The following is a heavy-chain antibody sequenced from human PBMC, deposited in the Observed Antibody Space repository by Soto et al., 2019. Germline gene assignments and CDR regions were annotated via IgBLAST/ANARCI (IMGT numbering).Heavy chain of an antibody. V-gene: IGHV5-51*01. CDR2: IKPGTSDI. CDR3: ARQLSHICDS. D-gene: IGHD3-3*02. Sequence: GESLKISCKGVGYKFGSAWIGWVRQMPGKGLEWMGIIKPGTSDIRYSPSCRGHVTISADEAVSTAYLQWSSLKASDTAMYYCARQLSHICDSWGQGTLVTVS. CDR1: GYKFGSAW. J-gene: IGHJ4*02.